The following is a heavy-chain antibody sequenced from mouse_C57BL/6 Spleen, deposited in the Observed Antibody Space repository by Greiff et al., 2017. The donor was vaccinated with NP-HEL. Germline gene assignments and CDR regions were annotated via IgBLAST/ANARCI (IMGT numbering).Heavy chain of an antibody. CDR1: GYTFTDYY. J-gene: IGHJ4*01. CDR2: IYPGSGNT. CDR3: ARDYAMDY. Sequence: QVTLKVSGAELVRPGASVKLSCKASGYTFTDYYINWVKQSPGQGLEWIARIYPGSGNTYYNEKFKGKATLTAEKSSSTDYMQLSSLTSEDSAVYFCARDYAMDYWGQGTSVTVSS. V-gene: IGHV1-76*01.